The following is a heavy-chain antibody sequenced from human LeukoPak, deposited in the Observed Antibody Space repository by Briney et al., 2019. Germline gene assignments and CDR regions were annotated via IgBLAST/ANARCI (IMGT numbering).Heavy chain of an antibody. D-gene: IGHD6-19*01. CDR2: IKQDGSEK. J-gene: IGHJ4*02. Sequence: GGSLRLSCAASGFTFSSYWMSWVRQAPGKGLEWVANIKQDGSEKYYVDSVKGRFTISRDNSKNTLYLQMNSLRAEDTAVYYCAKDSVSGAYSSGWYYGYWGQGTLVTVSS. CDR3: AKDSVSGAYSSGWYYGY. V-gene: IGHV3-7*03. CDR1: GFTFSSYW.